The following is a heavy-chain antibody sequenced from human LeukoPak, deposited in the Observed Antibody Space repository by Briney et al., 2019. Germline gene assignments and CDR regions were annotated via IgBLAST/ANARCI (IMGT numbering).Heavy chain of an antibody. Sequence: GGSLRLSCAASGFTVSSNYMSWVRQAPGKGLEWVSVIYSGGSTYYADSVKGRFTISRDNSKNTLYLQMNSLRVEDTAVYYCARDSGFHRSSTSCYKGYFDYWGQGTLVTVSS. J-gene: IGHJ4*02. D-gene: IGHD2-2*02. V-gene: IGHV3-53*01. CDR1: GFTVSSNY. CDR2: IYSGGST. CDR3: ARDSGFHRSSTSCYKGYFDY.